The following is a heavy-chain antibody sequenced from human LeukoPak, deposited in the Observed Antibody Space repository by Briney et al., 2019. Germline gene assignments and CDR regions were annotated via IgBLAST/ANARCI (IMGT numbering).Heavy chain of an antibody. CDR2: IIPIFGTA. J-gene: IGHJ5*02. CDR1: GGTFSSYA. V-gene: IGHV1-69*05. Sequence: GASVKVSCKASGGTFSSYAISWVRQAPGQGLEWMGGIIPIFGTANYAQKFQGRVTITTDESTSTAYMELSSLRSEDTAVYYCARGQTSGSYPNWFDPWGQGTLVTVSS. D-gene: IGHD3-10*01. CDR3: ARGQTSGSYPNWFDP.